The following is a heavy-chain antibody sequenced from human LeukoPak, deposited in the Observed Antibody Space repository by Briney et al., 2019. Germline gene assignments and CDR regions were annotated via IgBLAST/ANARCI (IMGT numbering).Heavy chain of an antibody. J-gene: IGHJ4*02. CDR3: AKDGWLESGRTPFYFDS. D-gene: IGHD3-10*01. V-gene: IGHV3-20*04. CDR2: INWNGGST. Sequence: GGSLRLSCAASGFTFDDYGMSWVRQAPGKGLEWVSGINWNGGSTGYADSVKGRFTISRDNARNSLYLQMSSLRVEDTAVYYCAKDGWLESGRTPFYFDSWGQGTLVTVSS. CDR1: GFTFDDYG.